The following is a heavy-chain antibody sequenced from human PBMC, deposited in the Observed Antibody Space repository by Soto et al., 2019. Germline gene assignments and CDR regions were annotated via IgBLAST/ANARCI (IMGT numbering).Heavy chain of an antibody. CDR2: IDWDDYK. D-gene: IGHD2-15*01. CDR1: GFSLSTSGVS. CDR3: AHKGCSGGGCNYRYFDY. V-gene: IGHV2-5*02. Sequence: SGPTLVNPTQTLTLTCTFSGFSLSTSGVSVAWIRQPPGKALEWLALIDWDDYKRYRPSLKTRLTITKDTSNNQVVLTMTKMDPVDTGTYYCAHKGCSGGGCNYRYFDYWGQGTLVTVSS. J-gene: IGHJ4*02.